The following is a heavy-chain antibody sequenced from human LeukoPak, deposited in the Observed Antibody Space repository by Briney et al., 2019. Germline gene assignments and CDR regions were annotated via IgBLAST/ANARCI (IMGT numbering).Heavy chain of an antibody. CDR3: ARGSPYSSGWYRYAFDI. CDR2: ISYDGSNK. Sequence: GGSLRLSCAASGFTFSSYAMSWVRQAPGKGLEWVAVISYDGSNKYYADFVKGRFTISRDNSKNTLYLQMNSLRAEDTAVYYCARGSPYSSGWYRYAFDIWGQGTMVTVSS. J-gene: IGHJ3*02. CDR1: GFTFSSYA. V-gene: IGHV3-30-3*01. D-gene: IGHD6-19*01.